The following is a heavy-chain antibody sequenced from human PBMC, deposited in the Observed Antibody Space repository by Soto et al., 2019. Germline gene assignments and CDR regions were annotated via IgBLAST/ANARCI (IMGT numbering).Heavy chain of an antibody. Sequence: QVQLVESGGGVVQPGRSLRLSCAASGFIFSNYAMHWVRQAPGKGLEWVAVIWYDGSKKFYADSVKGRFTVSRDNSKNTLYLQMNSLRAEDTAVYYCARDSWDLLGYFQYWGQGTLVTVSS. CDR2: IWYDGSKK. CDR1: GFIFSNYA. CDR3: ARDSWDLLGYFQY. V-gene: IGHV3-33*01. D-gene: IGHD1-26*01. J-gene: IGHJ4*02.